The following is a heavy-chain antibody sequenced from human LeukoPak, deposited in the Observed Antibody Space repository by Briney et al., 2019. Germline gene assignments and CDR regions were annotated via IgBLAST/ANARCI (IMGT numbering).Heavy chain of an antibody. CDR2: IHFNSGAT. J-gene: IGHJ4*02. CDR3: LTRLHTTSTYLPFFDF. D-gene: IGHD1-26*01. Sequence: ASVKDSCKASGYIFTGYYVNWLRLAPGQGLEWMGWIHFNSGATNSAQRFQGRATMTRDTYISKVYIALSGLRSAETAVYYLLTRLHTTSTYLPFFDFWGQRTLVTVSS. V-gene: IGHV1-2*02. CDR1: GYIFTGYY.